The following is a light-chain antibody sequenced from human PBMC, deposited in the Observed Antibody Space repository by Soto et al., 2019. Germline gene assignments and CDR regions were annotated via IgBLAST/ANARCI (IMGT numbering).Light chain of an antibody. CDR3: MQSLQTLPLT. Sequence: DIVMTQSPLSLPVTPGEPASISCRSSQSLLHSNGYNYLDWYLQKPGQSPQLPIYLASNRASGVPDRFSGSGSGTDFTLKISRVEAEDVGVYYCMQSLQTLPLTFGGGTKVEMK. CDR2: LAS. J-gene: IGKJ4*01. V-gene: IGKV2-28*01. CDR1: QSLLHSNGYNY.